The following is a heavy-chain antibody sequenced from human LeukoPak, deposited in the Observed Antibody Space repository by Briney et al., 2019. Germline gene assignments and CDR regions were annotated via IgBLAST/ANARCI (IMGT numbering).Heavy chain of an antibody. V-gene: IGHV4-59*01. CDR3: ARGLGGSGSYWYYGMDV. CDR1: GGSISSYY. Sequence: PSETLSLTCTVSGGSISSYYWSWIRQPPGKGLEWIGYIYYSGSTNYNPSLKSRVTISVDTSKNQFSLKLSSVTAADTAVYYCARGLGGSGSYWYYGMDVWGQGTTVTVSS. D-gene: IGHD3-10*01. J-gene: IGHJ6*02. CDR2: IYYSGST.